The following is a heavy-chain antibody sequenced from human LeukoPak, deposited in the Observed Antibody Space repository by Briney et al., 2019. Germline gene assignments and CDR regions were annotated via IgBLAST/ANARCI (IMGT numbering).Heavy chain of an antibody. V-gene: IGHV3-21*01. Sequence: GGSLRLSCAASGFTFSSYSMNWVRQAPGKGLECVSSISTSSRYISYADSVRGRFTISRDNAKNSLYLQMNSLRAEDTAVYYCARGRANYDSGSFVYWGQGTLVTVSS. D-gene: IGHD3-10*01. J-gene: IGHJ4*02. CDR3: ARGRANYDSGSFVY. CDR2: ISTSSRYI. CDR1: GFTFSSYS.